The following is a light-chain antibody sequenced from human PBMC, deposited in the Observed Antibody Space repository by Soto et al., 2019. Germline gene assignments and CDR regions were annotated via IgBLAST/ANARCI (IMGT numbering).Light chain of an antibody. CDR2: DAS. V-gene: IGKV3-11*01. Sequence: EIVLTQSPATLSLSPGERATLSCRASQSVSSYLAWYQQKPGQAPRLLIYDASNRATGIPARFSGSGSGTDFTLTISSLDPEDFSVYYCQQRSNCLTFGGGTKVDIK. J-gene: IGKJ4*01. CDR3: QQRSNCLT. CDR1: QSVSSY.